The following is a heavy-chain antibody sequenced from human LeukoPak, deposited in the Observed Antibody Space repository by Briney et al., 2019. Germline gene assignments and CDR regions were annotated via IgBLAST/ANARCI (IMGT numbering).Heavy chain of an antibody. CDR2: IKQDGSEK. CDR3: ARVDVHSRNAFAI. J-gene: IGHJ3*02. V-gene: IGHV3-7*01. Sequence: GGSLRLSCAASGFTFSSYWMSWVRQAPGKGLEWVANIKQDGSEKYYVDSVKGRFTISRDNAKNSLYLQMNSLRAEDTAVYYCARVDVHSRNAFAIWGQGTMVTVSP. CDR1: GFTFSSYW. D-gene: IGHD6-13*01.